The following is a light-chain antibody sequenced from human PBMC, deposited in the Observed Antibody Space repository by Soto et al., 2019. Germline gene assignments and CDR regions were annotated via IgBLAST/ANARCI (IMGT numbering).Light chain of an antibody. CDR2: GND. V-gene: IGLV1-44*01. CDR1: TSNIGTNT. Sequence: QSVLTQPPSASGTPGQRVTISCSGTTSNIGTNTVTWYQQLPGTAPNVLIFGNDRRPSGVPDRFSGSKSGTSASLAISGLQPEDEADYYCAVWDDNLNGVIFGGRTKRPS. J-gene: IGLJ2*01. CDR3: AVWDDNLNGVI.